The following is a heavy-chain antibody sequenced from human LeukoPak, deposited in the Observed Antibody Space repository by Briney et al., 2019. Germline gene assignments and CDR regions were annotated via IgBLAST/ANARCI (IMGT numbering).Heavy chain of an antibody. D-gene: IGHD6-6*01. V-gene: IGHV1-2*02. CDR2: INPNSGGT. CDR3: ARDPGEEQLVREDY. Sequence: ASVKVSCKASGYTFTGYYMHWVRQAPGQGLEWMGWINPNSGGTNYAQKFQGRVTITADKSTSTAYMELSSLRSEDTAVYYCARDPGEEQLVREDYWGQGTLVTVSS. J-gene: IGHJ4*02. CDR1: GYTFTGYY.